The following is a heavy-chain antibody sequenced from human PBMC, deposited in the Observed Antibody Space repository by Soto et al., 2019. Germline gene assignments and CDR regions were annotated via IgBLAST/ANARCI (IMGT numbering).Heavy chain of an antibody. V-gene: IGHV5-10-1*01. J-gene: IGHJ4*02. CDR3: ITTYSGTPARPYLDL. CDR1: GYSFTSYW. Sequence: GESLKISCKGSGYSFTSYWISWVRQMPGKGLEWMGRIDPSDSYTNYSPSFQGHVTISADKSISTAYLQWSSLKTEDTAVYYCITTYSGTPARPYLDLWGQGTPVTVSS. CDR2: IDPSDSYT. D-gene: IGHD1-26*01.